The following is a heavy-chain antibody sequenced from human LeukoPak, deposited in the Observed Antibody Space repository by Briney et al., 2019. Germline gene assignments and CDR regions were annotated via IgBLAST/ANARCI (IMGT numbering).Heavy chain of an antibody. Sequence: SVKVSCKASGGTFSSYAISWGRQAPGQGLEWMGRIIPIFGTANYAQKFQGRVTITTDESTSTAYMELSSLRSEDTAVYYCARDRGMYYYDSSGYSFDYWGQGTLVTVSS. V-gene: IGHV1-69*05. CDR2: IIPIFGTA. J-gene: IGHJ4*02. D-gene: IGHD3-22*01. CDR1: GGTFSSYA. CDR3: ARDRGMYYYDSSGYSFDY.